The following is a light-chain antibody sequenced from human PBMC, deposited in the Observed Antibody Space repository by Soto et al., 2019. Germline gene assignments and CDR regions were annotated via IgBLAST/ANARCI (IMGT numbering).Light chain of an antibody. Sequence: QLVLTQSPSASASLGASVKLTCTLSSGHSTYAIAWHQQQPEKGPRYLMKLNSDGSHSKGDGIPDRFTGSSSGAERHLTISSLLSEDEDDNYCRTCGTGPWVFGGGTKLTVL. CDR2: LNSDGSH. V-gene: IGLV4-69*01. CDR3: RTCGTGPWV. CDR1: SGHSTYA. J-gene: IGLJ3*02.